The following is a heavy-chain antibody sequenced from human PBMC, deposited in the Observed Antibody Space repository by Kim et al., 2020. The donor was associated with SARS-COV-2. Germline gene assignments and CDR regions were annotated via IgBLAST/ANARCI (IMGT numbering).Heavy chain of an antibody. CDR3: ARIPDPGSVFHFNYNWFDP. V-gene: IGHV4-4*02. CDR2: IYHSGST. Sequence: SETLSLTCAVSGGSISSSNWWSWVRQPPGKGLEWIGEIYHSGSTNYNPSLKSRVTISVDKSKNQFSLKLSSVTAADTAVYYCARIPDPGSVFHFNYNWFDPWGQGTLVTVSS. J-gene: IGHJ5*02. CDR1: GGSISSSNW. D-gene: IGHD3-3*02.